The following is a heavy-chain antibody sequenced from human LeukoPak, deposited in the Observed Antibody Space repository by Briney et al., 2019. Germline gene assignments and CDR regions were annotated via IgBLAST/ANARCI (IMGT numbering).Heavy chain of an antibody. CDR1: GGSFSGYY. V-gene: IGHV4-34*01. CDR3: ARLLLIDYYDSTNWFDP. D-gene: IGHD3-22*01. CDR2: INHSGST. J-gene: IGHJ5*02. Sequence: SETLSLTCAVYGGSFSGYYWSWIRQPPGKGLEWIGEINHSGSTNYNPSLKSRVTISVDTSKNQFSLKLSSVTAADTAVYYCARLLLIDYYDSTNWFDPWGQGTLVTVSS.